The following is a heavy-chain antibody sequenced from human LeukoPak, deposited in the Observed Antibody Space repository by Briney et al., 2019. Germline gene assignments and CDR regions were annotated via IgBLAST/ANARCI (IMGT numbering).Heavy chain of an antibody. D-gene: IGHD3-3*01. CDR1: GGSFSGYY. Sequence: SETLSLTCAVYGGSFSGYYWSWIRQPPGKGLEWIGEINHSGSTNYNPSLKSRVTISVDTSKNQFSLKLSSVTAADTAVYYCARQRRSGSKLYYFDYWGQGTLVTVSS. J-gene: IGHJ4*02. CDR3: ARQRRSGSKLYYFDY. V-gene: IGHV4-34*01. CDR2: INHSGST.